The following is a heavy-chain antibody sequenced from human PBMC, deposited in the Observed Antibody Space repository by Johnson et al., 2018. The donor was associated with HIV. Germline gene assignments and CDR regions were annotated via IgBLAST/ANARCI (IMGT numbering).Heavy chain of an antibody. J-gene: IGHJ3*02. Sequence: VQLVESGGGLVKPGGSLRLSCAASGFTFSNAWMSWVRQAPGKGLEWVGRIKSKTDGGTTDYAAPVKGRFTISRDDSKNTLYLQMNSLRAEDTAVYYCARVTHIQLWANDAFDIWGQGTMVTVSS. CDR2: IKSKTDGGTT. V-gene: IGHV3-15*01. CDR1: GFTFSNAW. D-gene: IGHD5-18*01. CDR3: ARVTHIQLWANDAFDI.